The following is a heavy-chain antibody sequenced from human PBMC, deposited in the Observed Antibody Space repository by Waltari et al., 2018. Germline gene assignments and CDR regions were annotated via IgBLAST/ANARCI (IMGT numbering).Heavy chain of an antibody. Sequence: EVQLVESGGGLVQPGGSLRLSCAASGFPFSSYPMSWVRQAPGKGLEGVSAISGSGGSTYYADSVKGRFTISRDNSKNTLYLQMNSLRAEDTAVYYCAKDKKVGASYWSCWGQGTLVTVSS. CDR2: ISGSGGST. V-gene: IGHV3-23*04. J-gene: IGHJ4*02. D-gene: IGHD1-26*01. CDR1: GFPFSSYP. CDR3: AKDKKVGASYWSC.